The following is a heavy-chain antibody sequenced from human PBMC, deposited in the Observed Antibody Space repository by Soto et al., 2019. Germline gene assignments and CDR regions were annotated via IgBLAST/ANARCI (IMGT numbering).Heavy chain of an antibody. V-gene: IGHV1-58*01. Sequence: SMKVLCTASGVTFTSSAVQWVRPARGPRLEGIGWIVVGSGNTNYAQEFQETFTITRDMSTRTAYMELSSLRSEDTAVYYCAAHLSFLEWLLAMHAFNIWRQGKMVTVS. CDR2: IVVGSGNT. CDR3: AAHLSFLEWLLAMHAFNI. D-gene: IGHD3-3*01. J-gene: IGHJ3*02. CDR1: GVTFTSSA.